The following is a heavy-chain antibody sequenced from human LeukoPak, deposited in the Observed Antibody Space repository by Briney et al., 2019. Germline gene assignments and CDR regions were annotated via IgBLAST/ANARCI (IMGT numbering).Heavy chain of an antibody. CDR2: ISRDGSDE. D-gene: IGHD5-18*01. Sequence: QPGGSLRLSCEASGFTFSNYAMHWVRQAPGKGLEWVALISRDGSDESHADSVKGRFTISRDNSKNTLYLQMNSLRAEDTAVYYCAKGYHLLSYGSSFGHRWGQGTLVTVSS. J-gene: IGHJ5*02. CDR1: GFTFSNYA. V-gene: IGHV3-30*04. CDR3: AKGYHLLSYGSSFGHR.